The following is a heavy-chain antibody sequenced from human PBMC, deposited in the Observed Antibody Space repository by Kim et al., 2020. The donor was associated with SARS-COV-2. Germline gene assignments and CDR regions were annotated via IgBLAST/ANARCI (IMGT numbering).Heavy chain of an antibody. Sequence: GGSLRLSCAAAGFTFSSYEMNWVRQTPGKGLEWISYISASGSATFYADSAKGRFTISRDNAKNSLRLQMSSLGAEDTGVYYCATAGIDYWGQGTLVTVSS. V-gene: IGHV3-48*03. CDR1: GFTFSSYE. CDR3: ATAGIDY. CDR2: ISASGSAT. J-gene: IGHJ4*02.